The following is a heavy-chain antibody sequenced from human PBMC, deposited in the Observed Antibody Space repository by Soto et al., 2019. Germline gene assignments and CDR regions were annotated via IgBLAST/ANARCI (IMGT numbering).Heavy chain of an antibody. CDR1: GGTFSSYA. CDR2: IIPIFGTA. J-gene: IGHJ6*02. V-gene: IGHV1-69*06. D-gene: IGHD5-18*01. Sequence: SVKVSCKASGGTFSSYAISWVRQAPGQGLEWMGGIIPIFGTANHAQKFQGRVTITADRSTSTAYMELSSLRSEDKAVYYCARGGYSYGYYYYGMDVWGQGTSDTV. CDR3: ARGGYSYGYYYYGMDV.